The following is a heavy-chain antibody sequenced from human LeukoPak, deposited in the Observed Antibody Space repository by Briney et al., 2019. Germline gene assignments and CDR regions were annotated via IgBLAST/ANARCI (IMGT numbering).Heavy chain of an antibody. CDR1: GGTFSSYA. Sequence: ASAKVSCKASGGTFSSYAISWVRQAPRQGLEWMGGIIPIFGTANYAQKFQGRVTITTDESTSTAYMELSSLRSEDTAVYYCARGDGHCSSTSCYRGYFDYWGQGTLVTVSS. CDR2: IIPIFGTA. CDR3: ARGDGHCSSTSCYRGYFDY. V-gene: IGHV1-69*05. D-gene: IGHD2-2*01. J-gene: IGHJ4*02.